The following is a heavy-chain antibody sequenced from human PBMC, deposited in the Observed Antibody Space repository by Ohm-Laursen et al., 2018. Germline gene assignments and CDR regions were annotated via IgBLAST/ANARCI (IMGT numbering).Heavy chain of an antibody. CDR3: AREGVIATNINQGNDAFDI. V-gene: IGHV1-2*02. CDR2: INPNSGGT. CDR1: AYAFTGYL. Sequence: SVKVSCKASAYAFTGYLMHWVRQAPGQGLEWMGWINPNSGGTKYSQKFQGRVTLTRDTSINTAYMELSGLRFDDTAVYYCAREGVIATNINQGNDAFDIWGQGTMVTVSS. J-gene: IGHJ3*02. D-gene: IGHD2-21*01.